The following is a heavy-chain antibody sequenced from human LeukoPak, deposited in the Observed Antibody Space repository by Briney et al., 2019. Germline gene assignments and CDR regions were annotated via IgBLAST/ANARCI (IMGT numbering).Heavy chain of an antibody. CDR1: GFTFTTYA. CDR2: ISGTGGTT. CDR3: AKYSGYHDGSGNYYAHHFDF. D-gene: IGHD3-22*01. V-gene: IGHV3-23*01. J-gene: IGHJ4*02. Sequence: PGGSLRLSCAASGFTFTTYAMGWVRQTPGKGLEWVSAISGTGGTTYYADSVKGRFTISKDTSKSTLFLQMSSLRAEDTAVYYCAKYSGYHDGSGNYYAHHFDFWGQGTLVTVSS.